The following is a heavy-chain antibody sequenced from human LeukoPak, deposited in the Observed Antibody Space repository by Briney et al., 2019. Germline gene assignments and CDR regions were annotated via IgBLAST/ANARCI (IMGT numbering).Heavy chain of an antibody. J-gene: IGHJ4*02. Sequence: GGSLRLSCAASGFTLSNYAIHWVRQAPGKGLEWVAVISSDGTAKYYADSVKGRFTISRDNSKNTLYLQMNSLRAEDTAVYYCARDYASATDMVWGQGTLVTVSS. D-gene: IGHD5-18*01. CDR1: GFTLSNYA. CDR2: ISSDGTAK. V-gene: IGHV3-30*04. CDR3: ARDYASATDMV.